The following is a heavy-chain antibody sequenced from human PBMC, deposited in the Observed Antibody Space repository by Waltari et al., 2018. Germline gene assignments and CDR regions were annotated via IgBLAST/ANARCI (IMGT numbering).Heavy chain of an antibody. CDR2: IYTSGST. D-gene: IGHD3-10*01. CDR1: GGSISSYY. CDR3: ARASAMGRGVIIADYYYYYMDV. J-gene: IGHJ6*03. V-gene: IGHV4-4*09. Sequence: QVQLQESGPGLVKPSETLSLTCTVSGGSISSYYWSWIRQPPGKGLEWIGYIYTSGSTNYNPSLKSRVTISVDTSKNQFSLKLSSVTAADTAVYYCARASAMGRGVIIADYYYYYMDVWGKGTTVTVSS.